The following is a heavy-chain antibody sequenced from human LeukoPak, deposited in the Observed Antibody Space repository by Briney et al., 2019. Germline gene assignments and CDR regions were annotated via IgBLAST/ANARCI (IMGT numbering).Heavy chain of an antibody. Sequence: SETLSLTCTVSGGSIRSSYYYWGWIRQPPGKGLEWIGSIYDSGSTYYNPSLKSRVTISVDTSKNQFSLKLSSVTAADTAVYYCARTSSWFDPWGQGTLVTVSS. CDR2: IYDSGST. CDR3: ARTSSWFDP. CDR1: GGSIRSSYYY. V-gene: IGHV4-39*07. J-gene: IGHJ5*02. D-gene: IGHD1-26*01.